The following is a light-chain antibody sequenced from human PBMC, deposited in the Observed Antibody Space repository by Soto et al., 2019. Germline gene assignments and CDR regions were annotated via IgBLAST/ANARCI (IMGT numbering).Light chain of an antibody. J-gene: IGLJ3*02. Sequence: QSALTQPPSASGSPGQSVTISCTGTSSDVGGYNYVSWYQQHPGKAPKLMIYEVSKRPSGVHDRFSGSKSGNTASLIVSGLQAEDEADYYCSSYAGSNRLVFGGGTKLTVL. CDR1: SSDVGGYNY. V-gene: IGLV2-8*01. CDR2: EVS. CDR3: SSYAGSNRLV.